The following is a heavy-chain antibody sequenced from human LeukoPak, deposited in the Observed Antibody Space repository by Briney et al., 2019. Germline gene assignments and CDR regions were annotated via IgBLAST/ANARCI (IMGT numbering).Heavy chain of an antibody. D-gene: IGHD6-19*01. J-gene: IGHJ4*02. V-gene: IGHV5-10-1*01. CDR1: GYSFTSYW. CDR2: IDPSDSYT. Sequence: GESLKISCKGSGYSFTSYWISWVRQMPGEGLEWMGRIDPSDSYTSYSPSFQGHVTISADKSISTAYLQWSSLKASDTAMYYCAITTVAGLLFDYWGQGTLVTVSS. CDR3: AITTVAGLLFDY.